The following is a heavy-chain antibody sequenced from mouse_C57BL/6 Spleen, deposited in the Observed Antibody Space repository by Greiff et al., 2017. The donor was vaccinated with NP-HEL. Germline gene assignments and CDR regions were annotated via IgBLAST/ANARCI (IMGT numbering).Heavy chain of an antibody. CDR1: GYTFTSYG. V-gene: IGHV1-81*01. CDR2: IYPRSGNT. CDR3: ARYLYRGYDYDPSY. D-gene: IGHD2-4*01. Sequence: GAELARPGASVKLSCKASGYTFTSYGISWVKQRTGQGLEWIGEIYPRSGNTYYNEKFKGKATLTADKSSSTAYMELRSLTSEDSAVYFCARYLYRGYDYDPSYWGQGTLVTVSA. J-gene: IGHJ3*01.